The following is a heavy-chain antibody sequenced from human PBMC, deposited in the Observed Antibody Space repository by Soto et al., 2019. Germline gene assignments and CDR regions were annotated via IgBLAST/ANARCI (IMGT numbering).Heavy chain of an antibody. Sequence: EVQVVESGGGLVQPGGSLRLSCAVSGFTVTINYMSWVRQAPGTGLEWVSVIYSGGTIYYADSVKGRFTISRDTSKNTLYLQMNSRRGDATAVYYCHGYGYWGQGPLVTVSS. CDR1: GFTVTINY. J-gene: IGHJ4*02. CDR2: IYSGGTI. V-gene: IGHV3-53*01. D-gene: IGHD5-12*01. CDR3: HGYGY.